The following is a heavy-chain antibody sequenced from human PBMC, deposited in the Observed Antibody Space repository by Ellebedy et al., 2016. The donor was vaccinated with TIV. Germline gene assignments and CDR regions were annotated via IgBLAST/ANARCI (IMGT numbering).Heavy chain of an antibody. CDR1: GYTFTDYY. D-gene: IGHD5/OR15-5a*01. CDR2: INPNSGGP. V-gene: IGHV1-2*02. Sequence: AASVKVSCKTSGYTFTDYYIHWVLQAPGQGLEWMAWINPNSGGPNYAQKFQGRVTVTRDTSTSTAFLELSRLRSDDTAVYYCTRDLTNIVSGDYWGQGTLVTVSS. J-gene: IGHJ4*02. CDR3: TRDLTNIVSGDY.